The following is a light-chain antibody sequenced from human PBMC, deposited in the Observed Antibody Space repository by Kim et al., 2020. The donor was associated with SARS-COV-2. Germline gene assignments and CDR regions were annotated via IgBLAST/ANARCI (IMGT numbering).Light chain of an antibody. J-gene: IGLJ3*02. CDR3: QTWGTDFWV. CDR1: SGHSNYA. CDR2: INSDGTH. Sequence: QLVLTQSPSASASLGASVKLTCTLRSGHSNYAIAWHQQQQDKGPRYLMKINSDGTHTKGDGIPDRFSGSSSGAERYLTISSLQSEDEADYYCQTWGTDFWVFGGGTQLTVL. V-gene: IGLV4-69*01.